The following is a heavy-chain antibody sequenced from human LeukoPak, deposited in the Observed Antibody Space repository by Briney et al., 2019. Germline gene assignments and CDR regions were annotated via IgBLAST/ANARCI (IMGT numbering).Heavy chain of an antibody. CDR1: GFTFTSYA. D-gene: IGHD2-8*01. V-gene: IGHV3-23*01. Sequence: SGGSLRLSCAASGFTFTSYAMSWVRQAPGKGLEWVSSISGSGGSTYYADSVKGRFTISRDNSKNTLYLQMNSLRAEDTAVYYCAKGLPNPGTSRHFQYWGQGTLVTVSS. CDR3: AKGLPNPGTSRHFQY. J-gene: IGHJ1*01. CDR2: ISGSGGST.